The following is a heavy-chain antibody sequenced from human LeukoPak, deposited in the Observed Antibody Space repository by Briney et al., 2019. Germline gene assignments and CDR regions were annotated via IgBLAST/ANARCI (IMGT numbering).Heavy chain of an antibody. J-gene: IGHJ4*01. CDR1: GYSINSGYY. V-gene: IGHV4-38-2*02. CDR2: IYHSGST. Sequence: SETLSLTCTVSGYSINSGYYWGWVRQPPGKGLEWIGYIYHSGSTDYNPSLKSRVTISGDTSKNQFSLKLTSVTAADTAVYYCARGFWSRYFDYWGQEPWSSSP. D-gene: IGHD2-8*02. CDR3: ARGFWSRYFDY.